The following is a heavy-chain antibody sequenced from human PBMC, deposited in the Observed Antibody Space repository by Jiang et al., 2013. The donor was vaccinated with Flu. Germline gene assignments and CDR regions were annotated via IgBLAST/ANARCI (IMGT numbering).Heavy chain of an antibody. J-gene: IGHJ5*02. CDR3: ARHVDVVVVAATGWFDP. D-gene: IGHD2-15*01. Sequence: SLKISCKGSGYSFTSYWIGWVRQMPGKGLEWMGIIYPGDSDTRYSPSFQGQVTISADKSISTAYLQWSSLKASDTAMYYCARHVDVVVVAATGWFDPWGQGTLVTVSS. CDR1: GYSFTSYW. V-gene: IGHV5-51*01. CDR2: IYPGDSDT.